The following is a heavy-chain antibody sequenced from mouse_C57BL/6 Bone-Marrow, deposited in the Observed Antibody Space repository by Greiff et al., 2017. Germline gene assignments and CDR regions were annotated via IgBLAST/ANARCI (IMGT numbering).Heavy chain of an antibody. D-gene: IGHD1-1*01. V-gene: IGHV1-76*01. J-gene: IGHJ1*03. CDR1: GYTFTDYY. Sequence: QVQLQQSGAELVRPGASVKLSCKASGYTFTDYYINWVKQRPGQGLEWIARIYPGSGNTYYNEKFKGKATLTAEKSSSTAYMQLSRLTSEDSAVYFCASRRVVAFLYWYFDVWGTGTTVTVSS. CDR3: ASRRVVAFLYWYFDV. CDR2: IYPGSGNT.